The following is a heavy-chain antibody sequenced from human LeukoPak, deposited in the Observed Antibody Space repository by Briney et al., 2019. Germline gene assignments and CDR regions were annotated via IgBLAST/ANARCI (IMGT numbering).Heavy chain of an antibody. CDR1: GGTFISYA. V-gene: IGHV1-69*13. Sequence: SVKVSCKASGGTFISYAISWVRQAPGQGLEWMGGIIPTFGTANYAQKFQGRVTITADESTSTAYMELSSLRSEDTAVYYCARDPYYYYYGMDVWGQGTTVTVSS. J-gene: IGHJ6*02. CDR3: ARDPYYYYYGMDV. CDR2: IIPTFGTA.